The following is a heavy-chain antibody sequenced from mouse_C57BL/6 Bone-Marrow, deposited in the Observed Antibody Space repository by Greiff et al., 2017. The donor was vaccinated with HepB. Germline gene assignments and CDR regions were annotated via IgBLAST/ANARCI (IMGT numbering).Heavy chain of an antibody. CDR3: ARKGATGDSNPFDY. Sequence: QVQLKQSGPGLVQPSQRLSITCTVPGFSLTSYGVHWVRQSPGKGLEWLGVIWSGGSTDYNAAFISRLSISKDNSKSQVFFKMNSLQADDTAIYYCARKGATGDSNPFDYWGQGTTLTVSS. D-gene: IGHD2-5*01. V-gene: IGHV2-2*01. CDR1: GFSLTSYG. CDR2: IWSGGST. J-gene: IGHJ2*01.